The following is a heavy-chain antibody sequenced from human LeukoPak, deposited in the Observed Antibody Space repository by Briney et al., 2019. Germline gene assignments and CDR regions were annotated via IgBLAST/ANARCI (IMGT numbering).Heavy chain of an antibody. D-gene: IGHD6-13*01. V-gene: IGHV1-2*02. CDR3: ARVPRSSSWPLDY. J-gene: IGHJ4*02. CDR1: GYTFTGYY. CDR2: INPNSGGT. Sequence: ASVKVSCKASGYTFTGYYMHWVRQAPGQGLEWMGWINPNSGGTNYAQKFQGRVTMTRDTSISTAYMELSRLRSDDTAVYYCARVPRSSSWPLDYWGQGTLVTVSS.